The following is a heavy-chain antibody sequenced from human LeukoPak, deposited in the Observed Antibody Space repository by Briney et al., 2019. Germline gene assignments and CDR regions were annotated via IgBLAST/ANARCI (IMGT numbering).Heavy chain of an antibody. J-gene: IGHJ6*02. D-gene: IGHD6-13*01. CDR2: INPNSGGT. V-gene: IGHV1-2*06. Sequence: ASVKVSCKASGYTFTGYYMHWVRQAPGQGLEWMGRINPNSGGTNYAQKFQGRVTMTRDTSISTAYMELSRLRSDDTAVYYCAGTRYYYYGMDVWGQGTTVTVSS. CDR3: AGTRYYYYGMDV. CDR1: GYTFTGYY.